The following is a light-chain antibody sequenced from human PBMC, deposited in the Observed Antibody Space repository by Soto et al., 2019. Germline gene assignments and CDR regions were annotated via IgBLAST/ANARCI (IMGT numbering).Light chain of an antibody. CDR3: LQDYNYPWT. Sequence: AIQMTQSPSSLSASVGARVTITCRASQDIRNALGWYQQKPGKAPKFLIYAASSLQSGVPFRFSGSGSGTDFTLTISSLQPEDFATYYCLQDYNYPWTFGQGTKVEIK. CDR1: QDIRNA. V-gene: IGKV1-6*01. CDR2: AAS. J-gene: IGKJ1*01.